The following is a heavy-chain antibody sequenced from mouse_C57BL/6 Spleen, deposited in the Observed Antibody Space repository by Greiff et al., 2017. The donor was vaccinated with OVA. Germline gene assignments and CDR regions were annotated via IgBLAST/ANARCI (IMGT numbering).Heavy chain of an antibody. Sequence: VQLQQSGAELVKPGASVKLSCTASGFTITDYYMHWVKQRTEQGLEWIGRIDPADGETKYAPKFQGKATITADTSSNTAYLQLSSLTSEDTAVYYCARGDGSPTAWFAYWGQGTLVTVSA. CDR3: ARGDGSPTAWFAY. CDR2: IDPADGET. J-gene: IGHJ3*01. CDR1: GFTITDYY. D-gene: IGHD1-1*01. V-gene: IGHV14-2*01.